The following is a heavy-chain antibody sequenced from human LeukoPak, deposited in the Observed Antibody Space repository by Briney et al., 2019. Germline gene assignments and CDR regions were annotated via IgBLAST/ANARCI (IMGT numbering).Heavy chain of an antibody. Sequence: GGSLRLSCAASGFTFDDYGMRWVRQAPGKGLKWVSGINWNGGSTGYADSVKGRFTISRDNAKNSLYLQMNSLRAEDAALYYCARGRGLTGYRAYWGQGTLVIVSS. CDR2: INWNGGST. J-gene: IGHJ4*02. CDR3: ARGRGLTGYRAY. V-gene: IGHV3-20*04. CDR1: GFTFDDYG. D-gene: IGHD3-9*01.